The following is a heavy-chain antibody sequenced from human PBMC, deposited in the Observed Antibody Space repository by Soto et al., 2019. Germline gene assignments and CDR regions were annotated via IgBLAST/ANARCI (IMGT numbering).Heavy chain of an antibody. J-gene: IGHJ6*03. V-gene: IGHV3-33*01. Sequence: QVQLVESGGGVVQPGRSLRLSCAASGFTFSRYGMHWVRQAPGKGLEWVAVIWYDGSNKYYEDFVKGRFTISRDKSKNTRYLQMNSLRAEDTAVYYCARDPTETNYVYDYMDVWGEGTTVTVSS. CDR2: IWYDGSNK. CDR1: GFTFSRYG. CDR3: ARDPTETNYVYDYMDV. D-gene: IGHD1-7*01.